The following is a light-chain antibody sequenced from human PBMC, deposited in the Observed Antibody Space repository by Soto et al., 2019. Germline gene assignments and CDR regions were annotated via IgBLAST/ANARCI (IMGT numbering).Light chain of an antibody. CDR3: QQRKSQLT. V-gene: IGKV3-11*01. CDR1: QSVSNY. CDR2: HAS. J-gene: IGKJ4*01. Sequence: DIVLTQSPATLSLSPGERATISCRASQSVSNYLAWYQQKPGQAPRLLIYHASDRAPGIPARFSGNGSGADFSLTISSLEPEAFAVYSCQQRKSQLTVGGGTEMEIK.